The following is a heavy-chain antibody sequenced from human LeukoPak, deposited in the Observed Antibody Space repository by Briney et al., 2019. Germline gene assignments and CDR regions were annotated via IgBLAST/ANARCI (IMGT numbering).Heavy chain of an antibody. CDR1: GFAFSSYA. CDR2: ISYDGRIQ. Sequence: GRSLRLSCAASGFAFSSYAIHWVRQAPRKGLEWVSFISYDGRIQYYADSVKGRLTISRDNSKNTLSLQMNSLRAEDTAIYYCARDLSEKYSIDYWGQGTLVTVSS. CDR3: ARDLSEKYSIDY. D-gene: IGHD2/OR15-2a*01. J-gene: IGHJ4*02. V-gene: IGHV3-30-3*01.